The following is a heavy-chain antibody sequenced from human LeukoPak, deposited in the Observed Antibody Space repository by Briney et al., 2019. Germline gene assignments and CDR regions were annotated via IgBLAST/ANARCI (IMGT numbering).Heavy chain of an antibody. J-gene: IGHJ4*02. CDR3: ARGGSPSDY. Sequence: TGGSLRLSCAASGFTFSSYWMHWVRQRPGKGLVWVSRIHLDGRTTNYADSVKGRFTISRDNAKNTLSLEMNSLRPEDTAVYYCARGGSPSDYWGQGTLVSVSS. V-gene: IGHV3-74*01. D-gene: IGHD3-16*01. CDR2: IHLDGRTT. CDR1: GFTFSSYW.